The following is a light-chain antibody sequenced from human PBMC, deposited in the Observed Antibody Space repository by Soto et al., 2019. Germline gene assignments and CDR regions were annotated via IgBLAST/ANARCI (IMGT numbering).Light chain of an antibody. CDR2: RAS. CDR3: QQYVTSPWT. Sequence: EIVLTQSPGTLSLSPGERATLSCRASQTVSGSYLAWYQQKPGQAPRLLIYRASRRATGIPDRFSGSGSGTDFTLTISRLAPEDFAVYYCQQYVTSPWTLGQGTKVEIK. V-gene: IGKV3-20*01. CDR1: QTVSGSY. J-gene: IGKJ1*01.